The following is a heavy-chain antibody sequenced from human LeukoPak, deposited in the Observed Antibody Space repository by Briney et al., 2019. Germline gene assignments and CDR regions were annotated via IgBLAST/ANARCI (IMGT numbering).Heavy chain of an antibody. CDR1: GFTFSSNA. J-gene: IGHJ4*02. Sequence: PGGSLRLSCAASGFTFSSNAMSWVRQAPGKGLEWIGSIYYSGSTYYNPSLKSRVTISVDTSKNQFSLKLSSVTAADTAVYYCASWGTAMDYFDYWGQGTLVTVSS. V-gene: IGHV4-39*01. D-gene: IGHD5-18*01. CDR3: ASWGTAMDYFDY. CDR2: IYYSGST.